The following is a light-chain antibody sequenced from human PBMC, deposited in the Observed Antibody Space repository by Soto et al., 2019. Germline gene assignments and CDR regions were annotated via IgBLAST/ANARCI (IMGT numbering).Light chain of an antibody. CDR2: GAS. V-gene: IGKV3-15*01. CDR1: QSVSSN. Sequence: EIVMTHSPATLSVCPGERGALSCRASQSVSSNLAWYQQKPGQAPRLLIYGASTRATGIPARFSGSGSGTEFTLTISSLQSEDFALYYCQQYNNWPRPFGQGTKVDIK. CDR3: QQYNNWPRP. J-gene: IGKJ1*01.